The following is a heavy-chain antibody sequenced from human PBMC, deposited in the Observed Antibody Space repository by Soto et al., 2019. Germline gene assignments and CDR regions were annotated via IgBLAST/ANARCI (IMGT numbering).Heavy chain of an antibody. CDR3: AKGEGSYFDY. CDR2: IAYDGSNK. Sequence: QVQLVESGGGVVQPGRSLRLSCAASGFTFSTSAMHCVRQAPGKGLEWVAVIAYDGSNKYYLDSVKGRFSVSRDNVKNTMYLQTSSLTVEDTAVYYCAKGEGSYFDYWGQGTLVTVSS. CDR1: GFTFSTSA. D-gene: IGHD3-10*01. V-gene: IGHV3-30*18. J-gene: IGHJ4*02.